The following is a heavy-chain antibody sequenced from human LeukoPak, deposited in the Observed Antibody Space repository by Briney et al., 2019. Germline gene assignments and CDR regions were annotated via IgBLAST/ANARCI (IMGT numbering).Heavy chain of an antibody. V-gene: IGHV3-33*01. CDR3: ARGYRGAAAAPYYYYYMDV. CDR2: IWYDGSNK. CDR1: GFTFSSYG. D-gene: IGHD6-13*01. J-gene: IGHJ6*03. Sequence: PGRSLRLSCAASGFTFSSYGMHWVRQAPGKGLEWVAVIWYDGSNKNYADSVKGRFTISRDNSKNTLYLQMNSLRAEDTAVYYCARGYRGAAAAPYYYYYMDVWGKGTTVTVSS.